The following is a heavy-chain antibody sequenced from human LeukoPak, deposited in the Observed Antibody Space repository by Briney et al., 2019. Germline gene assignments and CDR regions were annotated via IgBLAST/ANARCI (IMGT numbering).Heavy chain of an antibody. CDR3: ARVPRESSSWLYYFDY. V-gene: IGHV4-34*01. CDR2: INHSGST. Sequence: SETLSLACAVYGGSFSGYYWSWIRQPPGKGLEWIGGINHSGSTNYNPSLKSRVTISVDTSKNQFSLKLSSVTAADTAVYYCARVPRESSSWLYYFDYWGQGTLVTVSS. CDR1: GGSFSGYY. D-gene: IGHD6-13*01. J-gene: IGHJ4*02.